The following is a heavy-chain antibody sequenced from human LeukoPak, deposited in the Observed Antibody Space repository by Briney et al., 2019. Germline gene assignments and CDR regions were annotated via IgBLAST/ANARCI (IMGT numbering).Heavy chain of an antibody. CDR3: ARDLSDSSGYYYKAPDAFDK. CDR2: IHKDGSRP. CDR1: GFTFGDYW. J-gene: IGHJ3*02. D-gene: IGHD3-22*01. Sequence: PGGSLRLSCGASGFTFGDYWMHWGRQAPGKGLVWVSRIHKDGSRPTYTDSVKGRFTISRDNAKNTLFPQMTSLRDEDTAVYYCARDLSDSSGYYYKAPDAFDKWGQGTMVTVSS. V-gene: IGHV3-74*03.